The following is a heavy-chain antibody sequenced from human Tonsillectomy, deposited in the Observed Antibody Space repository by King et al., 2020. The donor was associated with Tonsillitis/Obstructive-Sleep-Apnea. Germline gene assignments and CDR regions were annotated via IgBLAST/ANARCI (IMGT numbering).Heavy chain of an antibody. J-gene: IGHJ4*02. D-gene: IGHD2-2*01. V-gene: IGHV3-23*04. CDR2: ISGSGGST. CDR3: AKSIVVIPAAVDY. CDR1: GFTFSSYA. Sequence: VQLVEAGGGLVQPGGSLRLSCAASGFTFSSYAMSWVRQAPGKGLEWVSAISGSGGSTSYADSVKGRFTISRDNSKNTLYMQMNSLRAEDTAVYYCAKSIVVIPAAVDYWGQGTLVTVSS.